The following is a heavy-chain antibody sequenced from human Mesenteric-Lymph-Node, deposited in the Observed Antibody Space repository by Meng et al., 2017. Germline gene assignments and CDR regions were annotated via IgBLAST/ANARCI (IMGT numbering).Heavy chain of an antibody. CDR2: ISSSSSYI. CDR1: GFTFSSYS. V-gene: IGHV3-21*01. J-gene: IGHJ4*02. Sequence: EVQLVESGGGLVKPGGSLRLSCAASGFTFSSYSMNWVRQAPGKGLEWVSSISSSSSYIYYADSVKGRFTISRDNAKNSLYLQMNSLRAEDTAVYYCARNVRLRDGYNSDYWGQGTLVTLSS. CDR3: ARNVRLRDGYNSDY. D-gene: IGHD5-24*01.